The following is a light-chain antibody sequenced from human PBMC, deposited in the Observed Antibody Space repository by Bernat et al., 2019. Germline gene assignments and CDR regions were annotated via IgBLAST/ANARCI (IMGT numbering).Light chain of an antibody. CDR2: GAS. CDR3: QHSYSWPWT. CDR1: QSVSGD. Sequence: EIMMTQSPATLSASPGERATLPCRASQSVSGDLAWYQQRAGQPPRLLIYGASTRATGIPDRFIGSGSGTEFTLTIASLQSEDFAVYYCQHSYSWPWTFSQGTKVEIK. V-gene: IGKV3-15*01. J-gene: IGKJ1*01.